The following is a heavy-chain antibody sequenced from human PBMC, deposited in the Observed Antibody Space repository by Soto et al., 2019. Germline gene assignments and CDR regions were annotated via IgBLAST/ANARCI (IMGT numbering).Heavy chain of an antibody. J-gene: IGHJ4*02. CDR2: IWYDGSNK. CDR1: GFTFSSYG. CDR3: ARSRGYSGYDYSY. Sequence: QVQLVESGGGVVQPGRSLRLSCAASGFTFSSYGMHWVRQAPGKGLEWVAVIWYDGSNKYYADSVKGRFTISSDNSKNTLYLQMNSLSAEVTAVYYCARSRGYSGYDYSYWGQGTLVTVSS. V-gene: IGHV3-33*01. D-gene: IGHD5-12*01.